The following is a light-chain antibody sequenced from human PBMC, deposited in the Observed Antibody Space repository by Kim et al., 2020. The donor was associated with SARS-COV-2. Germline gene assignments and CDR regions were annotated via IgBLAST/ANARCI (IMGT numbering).Light chain of an antibody. CDR2: EAS. Sequence: ASIGDRVIVTCRAGQDIRSQLAWYQQRPGKVPNLLIYEASALQSGVPARFSGRGSGTDFALTISSLQPEDVATYYCQKYNSAARTFGQGTKVDNK. V-gene: IGKV1-27*01. CDR1: QDIRSQ. CDR3: QKYNSAART. J-gene: IGKJ1*01.